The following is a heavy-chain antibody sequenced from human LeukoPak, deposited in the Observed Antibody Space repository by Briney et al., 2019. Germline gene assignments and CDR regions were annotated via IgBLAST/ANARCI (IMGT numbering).Heavy chain of an antibody. Sequence: PSETLSLTCAVSGYSISSGYYWGWIRQPPGKGLEWIGSIYHSGSTYYNPSLKSRVTISVDTSKNQFSLKLSSVTAADTAVYYCARGYDPSRDAFDIWAQGTMATVSS. CDR2: IYHSGST. D-gene: IGHD3-22*01. CDR3: ARGYDPSRDAFDI. CDR1: GYSISSGYY. V-gene: IGHV4-38-2*01. J-gene: IGHJ3*02.